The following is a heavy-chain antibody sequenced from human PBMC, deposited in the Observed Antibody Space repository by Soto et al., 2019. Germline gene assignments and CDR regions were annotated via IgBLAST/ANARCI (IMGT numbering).Heavy chain of an antibody. CDR2: INSDGSST. CDR1: GFTLSSYW. J-gene: IGHJ4*02. D-gene: IGHD6-19*01. CDR3: TRGGNSGWTRPDFFDY. Sequence: EVQVVESGGGLVQSGGSLRLSCAASGFTLSSYWMQWVRQAPGKGLVWVSRINSDGSSTKYADSVKGRFTISRDNAKNTVYLQMDSLRAADSAVYYCTRGGNSGWTRPDFFDYWGQGILVTVSS. V-gene: IGHV3-74*01.